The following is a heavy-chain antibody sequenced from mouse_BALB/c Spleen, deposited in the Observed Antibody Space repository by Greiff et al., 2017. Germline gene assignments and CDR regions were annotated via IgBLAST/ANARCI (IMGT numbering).Heavy chain of an antibody. CDR3: AKREKHDYAFAY. D-gene: IGHD2-4*01. Sequence: EVQLQESGGGLVKPGGSLKLSCAASGFTFSSYAMSWVRQSPEKRLEWVAEISSGGSYTYYPDTVTGRFTISRDNAKNTLYLEMSSLRSEDTAMYYCAKREKHDYAFAYWGQGTLVTVAA. V-gene: IGHV5-9-4*01. CDR1: GFTFSSYA. CDR2: ISSGGSYT. J-gene: IGHJ3*01.